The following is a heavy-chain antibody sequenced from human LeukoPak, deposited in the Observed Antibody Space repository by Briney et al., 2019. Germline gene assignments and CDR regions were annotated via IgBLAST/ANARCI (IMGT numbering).Heavy chain of an antibody. J-gene: IGHJ3*02. Sequence: GGSLRLSCAASGFTFSSYSMNWVRQAPGKGLEWVSAISGSGGSTYYAASVKGRFTISRDNSKNTLYLQMNSLRAEDTAVYYCARVIAAAGTDAFDIWGQGTMVTVSS. D-gene: IGHD6-13*01. CDR1: GFTFSSYS. V-gene: IGHV3-23*01. CDR3: ARVIAAAGTDAFDI. CDR2: ISGSGGST.